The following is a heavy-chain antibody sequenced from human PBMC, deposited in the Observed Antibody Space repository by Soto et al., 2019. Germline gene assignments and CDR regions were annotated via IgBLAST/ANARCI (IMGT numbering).Heavy chain of an antibody. V-gene: IGHV1-18*01. CDR1: GYTFTSYG. J-gene: IGHJ6*01. CDR2: ISAYNGNT. CDR3: ARDDRGECERPCCDFYGMDV. Sequence: QVQLVQSGAEVKKPGASVKVSCKASGYTFTSYGISWVRQAPGQGLEWMGWISAYNGNTNYAQKLQGRVTMSTDTTTSTAYMELSSLRSDDTAVYYCARDDRGECERPCCDFYGMDVWGQGSTVTVSS. D-gene: IGHD4-17*01.